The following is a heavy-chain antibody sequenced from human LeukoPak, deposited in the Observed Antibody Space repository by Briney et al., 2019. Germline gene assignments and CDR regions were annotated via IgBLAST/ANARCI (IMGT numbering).Heavy chain of an antibody. CDR3: ARDLTGDSSHDY. V-gene: IGHV3-48*03. CDR1: GFTFSNYD. Sequence: GGSLRLSCAASGFTFSNYDMNWVRQAPGKGLAWVSYISSDASAIYYADSVKGRFTISRVNAKNSLYLQMNSLRAEDTAVYYCARDLTGDSSHDYWGQGTLVTVSS. D-gene: IGHD3-22*01. J-gene: IGHJ4*02. CDR2: ISSDASAI.